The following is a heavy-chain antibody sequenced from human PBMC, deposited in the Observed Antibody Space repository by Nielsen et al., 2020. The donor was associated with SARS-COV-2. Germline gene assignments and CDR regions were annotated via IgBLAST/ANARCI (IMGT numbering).Heavy chain of an antibody. D-gene: IGHD6-6*01. J-gene: IGHJ4*02. Sequence: SLKISCAASGFTFDDYAMHWVRQAPGKGLEWASGISWNSGSIGYADSVKGRFTISRDNSKNTLYLQMNSLRAEDTAVYYCAKLSGSSSSAFDYWGQGTLVTVSS. CDR2: ISWNSGSI. V-gene: IGHV3-9*01. CDR1: GFTFDDYA. CDR3: AKLSGSSSSAFDY.